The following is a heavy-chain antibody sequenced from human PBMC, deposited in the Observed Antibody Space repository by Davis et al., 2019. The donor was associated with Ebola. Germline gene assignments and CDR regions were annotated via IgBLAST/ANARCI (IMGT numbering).Heavy chain of an antibody. CDR1: GNTFNTYG. D-gene: IGHD3-22*01. CDR3: ARDYCDTSGYYYDTFDI. CDR2: ISTYNGNT. V-gene: IGHV1-18*04. Sequence: AASVKVSCKASGNTFNTYGFSWVRQAPGQGLEWVGWISTYNGNTNYAQKLQDRVTMTTDTSTTTAYMELRSLRSDDTALYYCARDYCDTSGYYYDTFDIWGQGTMVTVSS. J-gene: IGHJ3*02.